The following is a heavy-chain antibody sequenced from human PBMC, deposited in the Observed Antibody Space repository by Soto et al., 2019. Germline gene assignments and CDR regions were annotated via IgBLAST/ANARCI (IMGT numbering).Heavy chain of an antibody. J-gene: IGHJ4*02. CDR3: ARDRITDCSSTSCSYDSFDY. V-gene: IGHV6-1*01. D-gene: IGHD2-2*01. CDR1: GDSVSSNSAA. CDR2: TYYRSKWYN. Sequence: SPTLSLTCAISGDSVSSNSAAWTWIRQSPSRGLEWLGRTYYRSKWYNDYAVSVKSRITINPDTSKNQFSLQLNSVTPEDTAVYYCARDRITDCSSTSCSYDSFDYWGQGTLVTVSS.